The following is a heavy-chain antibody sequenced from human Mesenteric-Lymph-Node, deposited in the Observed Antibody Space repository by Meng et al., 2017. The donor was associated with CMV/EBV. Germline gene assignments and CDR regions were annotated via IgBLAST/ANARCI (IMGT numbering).Heavy chain of an antibody. D-gene: IGHD2-2*01. J-gene: IGHJ3*02. CDR3: ARLYCSSASCYRDAFDI. CDR1: SSSSGDYF. V-gene: IGHV4-30-4*01. CDR2: IYYSGIT. Sequence: SSSSGDYFWRLIRQPPGQGLEWIGYIYYSGITYYNSSLKSRVAISLDTSKNQFSLKLSSVTAADTAVYYCARLYCSSASCYRDAFDIWGQGTVVTVSS.